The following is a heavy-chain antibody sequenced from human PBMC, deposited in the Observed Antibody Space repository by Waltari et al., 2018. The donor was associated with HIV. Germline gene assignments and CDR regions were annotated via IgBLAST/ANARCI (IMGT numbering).Heavy chain of an antibody. Sequence: EVQLVESGGGLVQPGGSLRLSCKGLGFNFATSWMTWVRQAPGRGLEWVANIRLDGSETHLVDSVKGRFTIYRDNAKDAVFLHMNRLRVDDTAIYYCARDSNGGDFWGNGTLVTVSS. CDR3: ARDSNGGDF. J-gene: IGHJ5*01. CDR2: IRLDGSET. D-gene: IGHD4-17*01. CDR1: GFNFATSW. V-gene: IGHV3-7*01.